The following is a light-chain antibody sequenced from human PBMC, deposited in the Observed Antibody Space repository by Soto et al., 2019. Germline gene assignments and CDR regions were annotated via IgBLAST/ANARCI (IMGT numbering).Light chain of an antibody. J-gene: IGKJ2*01. CDR3: QQYSSSWYT. V-gene: IGKV3-20*01. CDR1: QSVSINS. CDR2: GAS. Sequence: EVVLTQSPDTLPLSPGERATLSCRASQSVSINSLVWYQQKPGQAPRLLIYGASNRATGIPDRFSDSGSGTAFTLTISRLEPEYFAMYYCQQYSSSWYTFGQGTKVEVK.